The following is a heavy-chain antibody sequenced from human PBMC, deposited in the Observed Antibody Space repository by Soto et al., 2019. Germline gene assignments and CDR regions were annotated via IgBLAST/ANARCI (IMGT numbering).Heavy chain of an antibody. D-gene: IGHD2-15*01. CDR1: GLTFSDHY. V-gene: IGHV3-72*01. CDR2: IRNKANSYTT. Sequence: EVQLVESGGDLVQPGGSLRLSCAASGLTFSDHYMDWVRQAPGKGLEWVGRIRNKANSYTTDYAASVKGRFTISRDDSTSSWFLHMNGLKTEDTAVYYCTRVERNGGKLDYWGQGTLVVVSS. CDR3: TRVERNGGKLDY. J-gene: IGHJ4*02.